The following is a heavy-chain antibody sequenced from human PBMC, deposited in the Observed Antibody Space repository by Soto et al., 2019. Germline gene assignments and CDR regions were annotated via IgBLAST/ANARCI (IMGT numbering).Heavy chain of an antibody. CDR3: ARALNRNYYDSSGYYFGY. Sequence: SETLSLTCTVSGGSISSYYWSWIRQPPGKGLEWIGYIYYSGSTNYNPSLKSRVTISVDTSKNQFSLKLSSVTAEDTAVYYCARALNRNYYDSSGYYFGYWGQGTLVTVSS. V-gene: IGHV4-59*01. CDR1: GGSISSYY. D-gene: IGHD3-22*01. CDR2: IYYSGST. J-gene: IGHJ4*02.